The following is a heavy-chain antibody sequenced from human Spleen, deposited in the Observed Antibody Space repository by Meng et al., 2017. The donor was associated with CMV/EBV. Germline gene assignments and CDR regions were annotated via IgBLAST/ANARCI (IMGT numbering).Heavy chain of an antibody. CDR1: GFTFSSYA. CDR3: ARDQEYCSSTSCYFKVYYYYYGMDV. V-gene: IGHV3-30-3*01. D-gene: IGHD2-2*01. Sequence: GESLKISCAASGFTFSSYAMHWVRQAPGKGLEWVAVISYDGSNKYYADSVKGRFTISRDNSKNTLYLQMNSLRAEDTAVYYCARDQEYCSSTSCYFKVYYYYYGMDVWGQGTTVTVSS. CDR2: ISYDGSNK. J-gene: IGHJ6*02.